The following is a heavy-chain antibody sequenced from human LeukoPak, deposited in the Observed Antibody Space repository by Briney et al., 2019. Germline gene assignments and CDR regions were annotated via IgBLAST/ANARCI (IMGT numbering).Heavy chain of an antibody. D-gene: IGHD6-19*01. J-gene: IGHJ4*02. CDR2: ISSSNSYI. V-gene: IGHV3-21*01. CDR1: GFTFSSYR. Sequence: PGGSLRLSCAASGFTFSSYRMNWVRQAPGKGLEWVSSISSSNSYIYNADSVKGRFTISRDNAKNSLYLQMNSLRAEDTAVYYCARDQGLLVVAGRFGYWGQGTLVTVSS. CDR3: ARDQGLLVVAGRFGY.